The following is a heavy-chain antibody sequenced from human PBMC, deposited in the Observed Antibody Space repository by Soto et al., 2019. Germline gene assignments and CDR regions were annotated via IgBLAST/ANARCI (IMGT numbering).Heavy chain of an antibody. CDR1: GGSISSNY. CDR3: ARYRREAVAGYTLDN. CDR2: VYNSGST. J-gene: IGHJ4*02. Sequence: LSLTCNVSGGSISSNYWTWIRQPPGKGLEWIGYVYNSGSTNYNPSLKSRVTISEDTSKSQFSLKVNSMTAADTAVYYCARYRREAVAGYTLDNWGQGILVTVPS. V-gene: IGHV4-59*01. D-gene: IGHD6-13*01.